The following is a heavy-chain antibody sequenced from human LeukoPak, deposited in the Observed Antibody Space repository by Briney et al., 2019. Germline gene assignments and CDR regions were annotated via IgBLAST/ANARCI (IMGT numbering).Heavy chain of an antibody. J-gene: IGHJ4*02. CDR1: GGSFRGYY. CDR3: ARGRRSDGGRLDY. Sequence: PPENLPLTCAVYGGSFRGYYWSWIRQPPGKGLEWIGEINFCGSINYTPSLKSRVTISVDTSKNQFSLKLSSVAAADTAVYYCARGRRSDGGRLDYWGQGTLVTVSS. D-gene: IGHD4-23*01. CDR2: INFCGSI. V-gene: IGHV4-34*01.